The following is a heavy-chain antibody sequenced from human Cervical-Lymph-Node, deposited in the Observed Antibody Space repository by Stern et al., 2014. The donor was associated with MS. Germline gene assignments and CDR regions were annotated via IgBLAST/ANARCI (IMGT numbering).Heavy chain of an antibody. V-gene: IGHV4-59*01. CDR1: GGSISSYY. J-gene: IGHJ4*02. CDR3: ASGKKGLVHDY. CDR2: IYYSGST. D-gene: IGHD6-19*01. Sequence: QMQLQESGPGLVKPSETLSLTCTVSGGSISSYYWSWIRQPPGQGLEWIGYIYYSGSTNYHPYLKRRVTISVDTSKNKISLKLSSAAAADTALYSCASGKKGLVHDYWGQGTLVTVSS.